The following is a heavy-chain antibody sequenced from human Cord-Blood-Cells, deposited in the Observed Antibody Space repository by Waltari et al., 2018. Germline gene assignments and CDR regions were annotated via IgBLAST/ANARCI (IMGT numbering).Heavy chain of an antibody. Sequence: EVQLVESGGGLVQPGGSLRLSCAASGFTVSSNYMSWVRQAPGKGLEGVSVSKRGGNTYCADSGKGRFTSARHNAKSTLDLQRNSLRAEDTAVYYCARDELTGDRGRGDWGQGTLVTVSS. CDR3: ARDELTGDRGRGD. D-gene: IGHD7-27*01. CDR2: SKRGGNT. V-gene: IGHV3-53*04. CDR1: GFTVSSNY. J-gene: IGHJ4*02.